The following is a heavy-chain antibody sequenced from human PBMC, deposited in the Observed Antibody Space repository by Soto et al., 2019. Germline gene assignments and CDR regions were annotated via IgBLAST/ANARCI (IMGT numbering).Heavy chain of an antibody. Sequence: PGGSLGLSCAASGFTFTNAWMNWVRQAPGKGLEWVGRIKSKTDGGTTDDAAPVKGRFTISRDDSKNTLYLQMNSLRAEDSAVNHCAKRAWRDSSGSSDYWGQGTLVTVSS. CDR1: GFTFTNAW. J-gene: IGHJ4*02. V-gene: IGHV3-15*07. D-gene: IGHD3-10*01. CDR3: AKRAWRDSSGSSDY. CDR2: IKSKTDGGTT.